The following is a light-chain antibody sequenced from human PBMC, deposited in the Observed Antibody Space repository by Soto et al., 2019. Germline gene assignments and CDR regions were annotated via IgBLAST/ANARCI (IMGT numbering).Light chain of an antibody. V-gene: IGKV3-15*01. CDR1: QTVNIN. CDR2: GAS. Sequence: EIVMTQSPASLSVSPGERATLSCRASQTVNINLAWYQQKPGQAPRLLIYGASTRATGFPARFSGSGSGTEFTLTISSLQSEDFAVYYCQQYNSWSQTFGQGTKVEIK. J-gene: IGKJ1*01. CDR3: QQYNSWSQT.